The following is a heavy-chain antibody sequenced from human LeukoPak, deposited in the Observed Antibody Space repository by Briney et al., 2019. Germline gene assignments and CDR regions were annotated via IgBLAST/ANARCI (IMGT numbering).Heavy chain of an antibody. CDR1: GGSISSRS. Sequence: ETLSLTCTVSGGSISSRSYYWGWIRQAPGKGLEWVSSISSSSSYIYYADSVKGRFTISRDNAKNSLYLQMNSLRAEDTAVYYCARREIVVVVAATRGRDYYYYYMDVWGKGTTVTVSS. J-gene: IGHJ6*03. CDR3: ARREIVVVVAATRGRDYYYYYMDV. CDR2: ISSSSSYI. D-gene: IGHD2-15*01. V-gene: IGHV3-21*01.